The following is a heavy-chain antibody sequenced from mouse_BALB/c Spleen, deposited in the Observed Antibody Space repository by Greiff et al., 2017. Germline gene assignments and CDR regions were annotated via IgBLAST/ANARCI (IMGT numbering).Heavy chain of an antibody. CDR2: INPSSGYT. J-gene: IGHJ4*01. D-gene: IGHD2-4*01. V-gene: IGHV1-4*02. Sequence: QVQLKQSAAELARPGASVKMSCKASGYTFTSYTMHWVKQRPGQGLEWIGYINPSSGYTEYNQKFKDKTTLTADKSSSTAYMQLSSLTSEDSAVYYCAYDYDDVSRAMDYWGQGTSVTVSS. CDR3: AYDYDDVSRAMDY. CDR1: GYTFTSYT.